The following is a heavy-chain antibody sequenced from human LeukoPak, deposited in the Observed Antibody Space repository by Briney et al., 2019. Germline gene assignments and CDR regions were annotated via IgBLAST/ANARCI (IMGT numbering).Heavy chain of an antibody. CDR1: GFTFSTYG. D-gene: IGHD2-2*01. J-gene: IGHJ6*03. CDR2: ISGSGGST. V-gene: IGHV3-23*01. Sequence: GGSLRLSCAASGFTFSTYGMSWVRQAPGKGLEWVSAISGSGGSTYYADSVKGRFTISRDNSKNTLYLQMNSLSAEDTAVYYCAKDSTSSLLYYYYMDVWGKGTTVTVSS. CDR3: AKDSTSSLLYYYYMDV.